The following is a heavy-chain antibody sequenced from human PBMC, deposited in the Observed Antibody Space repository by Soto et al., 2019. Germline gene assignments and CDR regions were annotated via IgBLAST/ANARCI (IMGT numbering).Heavy chain of an antibody. CDR1: GYTFTTYG. D-gene: IGHD2-21*01. CDR2: INTHNGNT. V-gene: IGHV1-18*01. J-gene: IGHJ6*02. CDR3: AREGSADSYSNDIDA. Sequence: ASVKVSCKASGYTFTTYGISWVRQAPGEGLEWLGWINTHNGNTNYAQNLQGRVFMTADTSTNTAYMELRSLRSDDTAIYYCAREGSADSYSNDIDAWAQGAAVTVSS.